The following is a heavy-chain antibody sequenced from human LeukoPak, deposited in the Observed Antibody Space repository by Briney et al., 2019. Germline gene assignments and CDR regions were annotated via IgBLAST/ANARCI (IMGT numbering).Heavy chain of an antibody. CDR1: GFTFSSYS. J-gene: IGHJ4*02. D-gene: IGHD2-15*01. CDR2: ISGSGGST. Sequence: GSLRLSCAASGFTFSSYSMSWVRQASGKGLEWGPGISGSGGSTYYADSVKGRFSISRDNSKNTLHLQMNSLRAEDTAVYYCAKDYCSGGSCYSGHDYWGQGTLVTVSS. CDR3: AKDYCSGGSCYSGHDY. V-gene: IGHV3-23*01.